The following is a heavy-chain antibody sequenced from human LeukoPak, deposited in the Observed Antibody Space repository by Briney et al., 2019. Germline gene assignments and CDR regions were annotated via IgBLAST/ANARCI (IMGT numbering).Heavy chain of an antibody. J-gene: IGHJ5*02. CDR3: ARGDSSGWYGPRNWFDP. CDR2: TYYRSKWYN. CDR1: GDSVSSNSAA. Sequence: SQTLSLTCATSGDSVSSNSAAWNWIRQSPSRGLEWLGRTYYRSKWYNDYAVSVKSRITINPDTSKNQFSLQLNSVTPEDTAVYYCARGDSSGWYGPRNWFDPWGQGTLVTVSS. D-gene: IGHD6-19*01. V-gene: IGHV6-1*01.